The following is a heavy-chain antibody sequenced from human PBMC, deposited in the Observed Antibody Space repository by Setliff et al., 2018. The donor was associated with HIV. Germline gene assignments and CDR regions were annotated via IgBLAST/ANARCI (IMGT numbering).Heavy chain of an antibody. CDR2: INHSGST. J-gene: IGHJ5*02. D-gene: IGHD7-27*01. Sequence: PSETLSLTCAVYGGSFSGYSWGWIRQPPGKGLEWIGEINHSGSTNYNPSLKSRLSMSIDTSKNHFSLRLTSVTAADTAVYYCARDLPELTGRSFDPWGQGIQVTVSS. V-gene: IGHV4-34*01. CDR3: ARDLPELTGRSFDP. CDR1: GGSFSGYS.